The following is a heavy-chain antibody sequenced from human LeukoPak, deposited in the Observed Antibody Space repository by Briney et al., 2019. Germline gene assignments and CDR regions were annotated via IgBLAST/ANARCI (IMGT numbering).Heavy chain of an antibody. D-gene: IGHD6-19*01. V-gene: IGHV1-46*01. Sequence: ASVKVSCKASGYTFTSYYMHWVRQAPGQGLEWMGIINPSGGSTSYAQMFQGRVTMTRDTSTSTVYMELSSLRSEDTAVYYCARVFHQAVAPRGGWFDPWGQGTLVTVSS. CDR1: GYTFTSYY. J-gene: IGHJ5*02. CDR3: ARVFHQAVAPRGGWFDP. CDR2: INPSGGST.